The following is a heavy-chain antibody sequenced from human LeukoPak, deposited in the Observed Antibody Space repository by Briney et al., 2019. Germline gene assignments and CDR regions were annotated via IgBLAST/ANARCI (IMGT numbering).Heavy chain of an antibody. V-gene: IGHV7-4-1*02. J-gene: IGHJ4*02. Sequence: ASVKVSCKASGYTFIDYYIHWVRQVPGQGLEWVGWINTNTGNPTYAQGFTGRFVFSLDTSVSTAYLQISSLKAEDTAVYYCARTYGGPMDYWGQGTLVTVSS. D-gene: IGHD3-10*01. CDR1: GYTFIDYY. CDR3: ARTYGGPMDY. CDR2: INTNTGNP.